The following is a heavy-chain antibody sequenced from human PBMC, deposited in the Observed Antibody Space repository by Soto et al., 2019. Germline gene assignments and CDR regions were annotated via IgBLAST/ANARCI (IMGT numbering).Heavy chain of an antibody. J-gene: IGHJ4*02. D-gene: IGHD2-15*01. Sequence: EVQLVESGGGLVQPGGSLKLSCAASGFTLSGFDLHWVRQASGEGLEWIGRIKTKVESYATEYAASVKGRFSISRDYSKNTAYLEMNSLETEDTAIYYCTRRHCSGGGCYSDFDFWGQGSLVTVSS. V-gene: IGHV3-73*01. CDR2: IKTKVESYAT. CDR3: TRRHCSGGGCYSDFDF. CDR1: GFTLSGFD.